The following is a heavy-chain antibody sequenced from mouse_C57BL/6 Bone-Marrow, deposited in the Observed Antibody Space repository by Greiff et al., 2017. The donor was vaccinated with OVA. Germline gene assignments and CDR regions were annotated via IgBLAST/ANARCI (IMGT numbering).Heavy chain of an antibody. D-gene: IGHD1-1*01. CDR3: ARAHYYGSSYRWYFDV. V-gene: IGHV5-4*03. CDR2: ISDGGSYT. CDR1: GFTFSSYA. Sequence: EVKLMESGGGLVKPGGSLKLSCAASGFTFSSYAMSWVRQTPEKRLEWVATISDGGSYTYYQDNVKGRFTISRDNAKNNLYLQMSHLKSEDTAMYYCARAHYYGSSYRWYFDVWGTGTTVTVSS. J-gene: IGHJ1*03.